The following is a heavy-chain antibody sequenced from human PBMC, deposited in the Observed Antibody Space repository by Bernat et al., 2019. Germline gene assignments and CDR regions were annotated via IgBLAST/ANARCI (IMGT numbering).Heavy chain of an antibody. Sequence: EVQLVESGGGLVQPGRSLILSCAASGFTFDDYAMHWVRPAPGKGLVWVSGISWNSGSIGCADSVKRRHTISREDARNCLYLQMNSLRAEDKAVYYCEKEAAAGTDHYYYYGMDVWGRGTTVTVSS. D-gene: IGHD6-13*01. CDR2: ISWNSGSI. J-gene: IGHJ6*02. V-gene: IGHV3-9*01. CDR3: EKEAAAGTDHYYYYGMDV. CDR1: GFTFDDYA.